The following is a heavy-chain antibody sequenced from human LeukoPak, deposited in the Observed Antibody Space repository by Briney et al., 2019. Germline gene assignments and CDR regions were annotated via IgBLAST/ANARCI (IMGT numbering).Heavy chain of an antibody. Sequence: GGSLRLSCAASGFTFSSYGMHWVRQAPGKGLEWVAVIWYDGSSKYYADSVKGRFTISRDNSKNTLHLQMNSLRAEDTAVYYCARDLDQLLWSGAFDIWGQGTMVTVSS. CDR2: IWYDGSSK. CDR1: GFTFSSYG. CDR3: ARDLDQLLWSGAFDI. V-gene: IGHV3-33*01. J-gene: IGHJ3*02. D-gene: IGHD2-2*01.